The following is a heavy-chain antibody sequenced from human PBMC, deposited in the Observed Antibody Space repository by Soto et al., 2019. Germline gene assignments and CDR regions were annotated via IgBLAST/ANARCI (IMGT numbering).Heavy chain of an antibody. Sequence: QVQLQESGPGLVQPSGTLSLTCAVSGDSITGDNWWSWVRQPPGKGLEWIGEIHHSGATNYNPSLKGRVNISVDKSKNQFSLMLNSMTAPAPAMFYCATQGFYRMGVWGRGTTVTVSS. CDR3: ATQGFYRMGV. V-gene: IGHV4-4*02. J-gene: IGHJ6*02. CDR1: GDSITGDNW. CDR2: IHHSGAT.